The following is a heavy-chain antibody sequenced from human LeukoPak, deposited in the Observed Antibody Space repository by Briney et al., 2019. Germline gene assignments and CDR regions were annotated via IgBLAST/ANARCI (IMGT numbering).Heavy chain of an antibody. Sequence: GGSLRLSCAASGFTFSSYAMSWVRQAPGKGLEWVSAIGGSGGSTYYADSVKGRFTISRDNSKNTLYLHMNSLRAEGTAVYYCANTVAGHFDYWGQGTLVTVSS. CDR1: GFTFSSYA. J-gene: IGHJ4*02. V-gene: IGHV3-23*01. D-gene: IGHD6-19*01. CDR3: ANTVAGHFDY. CDR2: IGGSGGST.